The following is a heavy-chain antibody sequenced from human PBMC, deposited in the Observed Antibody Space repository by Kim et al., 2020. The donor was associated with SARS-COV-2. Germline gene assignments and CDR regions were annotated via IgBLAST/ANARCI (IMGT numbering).Heavy chain of an antibody. CDR2: YY. V-gene: IGHV6-1*01. CDR3: VRSSGGYYSDY. J-gene: IGHJ4*02. Sequence: YYDYEVYVKSRITIDTDTSKNQFSLQLNSVTPEDTAVYYCVRSSGGYYSDYWGQGTLVTVSS. D-gene: IGHD3-10*01.